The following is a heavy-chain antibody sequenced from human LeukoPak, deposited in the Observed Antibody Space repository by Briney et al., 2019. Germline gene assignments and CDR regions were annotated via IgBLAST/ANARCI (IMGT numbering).Heavy chain of an antibody. D-gene: IGHD3-10*01. CDR3: AKGYYGQVSFDY. J-gene: IGHJ4*02. V-gene: IGHV3-23*01. CDR1: GFTLSYCG. Sequence: GGSLRLSCTASGFTLSYCGMTWVRQAPGKGLEWVSGLSNTGGSISYTDSVKGRFTISRDNSKNTLYLQMNSLRAEDTAVYYCAKGYYGQVSFDYWGQGTLVTVSS. CDR2: LSNTGGSI.